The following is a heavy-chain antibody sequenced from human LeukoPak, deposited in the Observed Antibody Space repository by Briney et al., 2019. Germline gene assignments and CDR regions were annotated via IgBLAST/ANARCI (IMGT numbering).Heavy chain of an antibody. CDR2: IYYSGST. D-gene: IGHD5-24*01. CDR3: ARWRHGYNSVDAFDI. J-gene: IGHJ3*02. CDR1: GGSINTNNHY. V-gene: IGHV4-39*01. Sequence: SETLSLTCTVSGGSINTNNHYWGWIRQPPGKGLEWIGNIYYSGSTDYRPSLKSRVTISVDTSDNHFSLKVTSVTAADTAVYYCARWRHGYNSVDAFDIWGQGVMVTVSS.